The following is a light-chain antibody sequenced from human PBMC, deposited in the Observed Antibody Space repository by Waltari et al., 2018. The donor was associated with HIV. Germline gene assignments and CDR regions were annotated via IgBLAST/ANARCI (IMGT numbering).Light chain of an antibody. V-gene: IGLV2-23*02. CDR2: EVT. CDR3: CSYAGSSAFV. CDR1: SSDVGSYYL. J-gene: IGLJ1*01. Sequence: QSALTQPASVSGSPGQPITIPCTRTSSDVGSYYLVPWYQHHPGKAPKLMIFEVTKRPSGVSNRFSGSKSGNTASLTISGLQADDEADYYCCSYAGSSAFVFGTGTKVTVL.